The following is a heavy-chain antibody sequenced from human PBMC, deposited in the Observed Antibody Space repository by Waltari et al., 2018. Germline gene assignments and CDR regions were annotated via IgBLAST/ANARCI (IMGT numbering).Heavy chain of an antibody. CDR3: ATYIGASVGTAAYDV. V-gene: IGHV4-39*01. CDR1: GVSITTTRQY. D-gene: IGHD5-12*01. J-gene: IGHJ3*01. Sequence: QLQLQESGPGLVKPSETLSLTCSVSGVSITTTRQYWGWIRQPPGQGREWIGTMSYSGATYSSPSLKSRVTISRDTSKNQLSLRLGSVTAADTAVYYCATYIGASVGTAAYDVWGQGTMVTVSA. CDR2: MSYSGAT.